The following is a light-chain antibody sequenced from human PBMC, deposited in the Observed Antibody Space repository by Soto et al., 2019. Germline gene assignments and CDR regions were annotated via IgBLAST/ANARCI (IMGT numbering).Light chain of an antibody. CDR3: AAWDDSLTTHVV. V-gene: IGLV1-47*01. CDR1: SSNIGSNY. Sequence: QSVLAQPPSASGTPGQRVTISCSGSSSNIGSNYVYWYQQLPGTAPKLLMYRNNQWPSGVPDRFSGSKSGTSASLAISGLRSEDEADYYCAAWDDSLTTHVVFGGGTQLTVL. J-gene: IGLJ2*01. CDR2: RNN.